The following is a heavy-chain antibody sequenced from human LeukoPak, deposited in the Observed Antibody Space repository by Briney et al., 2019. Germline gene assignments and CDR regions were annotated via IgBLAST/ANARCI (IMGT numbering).Heavy chain of an antibody. V-gene: IGHV4-59*01. Sequence: SETLSLTCTVSGGSISSKYWSWIRQPPGKGLEWIGYIYYSGGTNYNPSLKSRVTISVDTSKNQFSLKLSSVTAADTAVYFCARVEGSGPFDAFDIWGQGTMVTVSS. CDR1: GGSISSKY. J-gene: IGHJ3*02. D-gene: IGHD3-10*01. CDR2: IYYSGGT. CDR3: ARVEGSGPFDAFDI.